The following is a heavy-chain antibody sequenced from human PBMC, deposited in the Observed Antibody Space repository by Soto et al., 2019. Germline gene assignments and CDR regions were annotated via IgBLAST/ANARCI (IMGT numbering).Heavy chain of an antibody. CDR3: ARHPPYGPLDY. D-gene: IGHD4-17*01. V-gene: IGHV4-31*03. J-gene: IGHJ4*02. CDR1: GGSISSGGYY. CDR2: IYYSGST. Sequence: SETLSLTCTVSGGSISSGGYYWSWIRQHPGKGLEWIGYIYYSGSTYYNPSLKSRVTISVDTSKNQFSLKLTSVTAADTAVYYCARHPPYGPLDYWGQGTLVTVPQ.